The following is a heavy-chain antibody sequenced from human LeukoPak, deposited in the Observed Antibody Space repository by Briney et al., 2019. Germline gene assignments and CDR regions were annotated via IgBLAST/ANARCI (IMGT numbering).Heavy chain of an antibody. CDR1: GYTFTSYY. V-gene: IGHV1-46*01. CDR3: ARGRLMEQYSSSSDGYFDY. J-gene: IGHJ4*02. D-gene: IGHD6-6*01. CDR2: INPSGGST. Sequence: ASVKVSCTASGYTFTSYYMHWVRQAPGQGLEWMGIINPSGGSTSYAQKFQGRVTMTRDTSTSTVYMELSSLRSEDTAVYYCARGRLMEQYSSSSDGYFDYWGQGTLVTVSS.